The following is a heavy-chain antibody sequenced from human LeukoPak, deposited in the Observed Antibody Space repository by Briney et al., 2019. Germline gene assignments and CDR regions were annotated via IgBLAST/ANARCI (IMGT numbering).Heavy chain of an antibody. CDR3: ARLWSSDY. V-gene: IGHV4-34*01. CDR1: GGPFSGYY. D-gene: IGHD3-3*01. CDR2: INHSGST. J-gene: IGHJ4*02. Sequence: SETLSLTCAVYGGPFSGYYWSWIRQPPGKGLEWIGEINHSGSTNYNPSLKSRVTISVDTSKNQFSLKLSSVTAADTAVYYCARLWSSDYWGQGTLVTVSS.